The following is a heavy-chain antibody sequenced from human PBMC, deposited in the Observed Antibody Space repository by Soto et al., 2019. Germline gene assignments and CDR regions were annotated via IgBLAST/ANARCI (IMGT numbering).Heavy chain of an antibody. J-gene: IGHJ6*02. CDR2: ISYDGSNK. V-gene: IGHV3-30-3*01. CDR3: XXXXXXXXXXXXXXXMDV. CDR1: GFTFSSYA. Sequence: ESGGGVIQPGRSLRLSCAASGFTFSSYAMHWVRQAPGKGLEWVAVISYDGSNKYYADSVKGRFTISRDNAKNTRYLQLXXXXXXXXXXXXXXXXXXXXXXXXXXXXMDVWGQGTTVTVSS.